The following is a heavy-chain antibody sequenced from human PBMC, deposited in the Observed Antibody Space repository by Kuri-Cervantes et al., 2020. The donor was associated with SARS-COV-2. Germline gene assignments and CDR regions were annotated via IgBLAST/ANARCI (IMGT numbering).Heavy chain of an antibody. J-gene: IGHJ4*02. CDR2: ISYDGSNK. D-gene: IGHD3-22*01. CDR3: ARDRTPHYYDSSGYQYYFDY. V-gene: IGHV3-30-3*01. Sequence: SLKISCAASGFTFSRYAMHWVRQAPGKGLGWVAVISYDGSNKYYADSVKGRFTISRDNSKNTLYLQMNSLSAEDTAVYYCARDRTPHYYDSSGYQYYFDYWGQGTLVTVSS. CDR1: GFTFSRYA.